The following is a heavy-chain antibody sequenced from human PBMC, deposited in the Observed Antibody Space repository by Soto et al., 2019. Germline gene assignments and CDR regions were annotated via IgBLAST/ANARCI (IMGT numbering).Heavy chain of an antibody. Sequence: ASVKVSCKASGYTFTSYGISWVRQAPGQGLEWMGWISAYNGNTNYAQKLQGRVTMTTDTSTSTAYMGLRSLRSDDTAVYYCARDLRRAIAAAQAAYYYGMDVWGQGTTVTV. D-gene: IGHD6-13*01. J-gene: IGHJ6*02. V-gene: IGHV1-18*04. CDR1: GYTFTSYG. CDR2: ISAYNGNT. CDR3: ARDLRRAIAAAQAAYYYGMDV.